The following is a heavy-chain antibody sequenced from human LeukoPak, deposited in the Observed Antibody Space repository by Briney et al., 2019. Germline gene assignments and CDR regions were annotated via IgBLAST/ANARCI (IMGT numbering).Heavy chain of an antibody. CDR2: IYPGDSDT. J-gene: IGHJ4*02. Sequence: GGSLQISCQGSGSRFTSYWIGWGRQVPGKGLEWMGIIYPGDSDTRYSPSFQGQVTISADKSITTAYLQWSRLKASDTAMYYCARPQGSGLTNFDYWGQGTLVTGSS. CDR3: ARPQGSGLTNFDY. V-gene: IGHV5-51*01. CDR1: GSRFTSYW. D-gene: IGHD6-19*01.